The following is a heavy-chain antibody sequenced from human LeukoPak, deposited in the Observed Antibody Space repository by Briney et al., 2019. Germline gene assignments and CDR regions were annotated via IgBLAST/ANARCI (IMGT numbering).Heavy chain of an antibody. CDR1: GYTFTSYG. CDR2: MNPNSANT. V-gene: IGHV1-8*02. CDR3: ARFNDYYDSSGSVDY. Sequence: ASVKVSCKASGYTFTSYGISWVRQAPGQGLEWMGWMNPNSANTGYAQKFQGRVTMTRNTSISTAYMELSSLRSEDTAVYYCARFNDYYDSSGSVDYWGQGTLVTVSS. D-gene: IGHD3-22*01. J-gene: IGHJ4*02.